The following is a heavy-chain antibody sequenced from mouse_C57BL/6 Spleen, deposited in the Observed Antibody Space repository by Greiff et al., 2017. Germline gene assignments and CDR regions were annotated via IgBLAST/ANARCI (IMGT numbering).Heavy chain of an antibody. Sequence: VQLKESGPELVKPGASVKMSCKASGYTFTDYNMHWVKQSPGKSLEWIGKINPNSGGTSYNQKFKGKATLTVNKSSSTAYMELRSLTSEDSAVYYCARWGNLYAMDYWGQGTSVTVSS. D-gene: IGHD2-1*01. V-gene: IGHV1-22*01. J-gene: IGHJ4*01. CDR2: INPNSGGT. CDR3: ARWGNLYAMDY. CDR1: GYTFTDYN.